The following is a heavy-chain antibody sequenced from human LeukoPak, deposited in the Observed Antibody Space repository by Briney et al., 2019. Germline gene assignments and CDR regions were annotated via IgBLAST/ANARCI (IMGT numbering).Heavy chain of an antibody. CDR3: ATIRGYSYGSRYYFDY. V-gene: IGHV1-2*06. J-gene: IGHJ4*02. D-gene: IGHD5-18*01. CDR1: GYTFTGYY. CDR2: INPNSGGT. Sequence: ASVKVSCKASGYTFTGYYMHWVRQAPGQGGEWMGRINPNSGGTNYAQKFQGRVTITRDTSISIAYMELSRLRSDDTAVYYCATIRGYSYGSRYYFDYWGQGTLVTVSS.